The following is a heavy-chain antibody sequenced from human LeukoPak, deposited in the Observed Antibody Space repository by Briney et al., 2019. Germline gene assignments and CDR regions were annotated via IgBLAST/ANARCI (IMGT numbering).Heavy chain of an antibody. CDR3: AKDRGIFTRYYYAMDV. CDR1: GITFSSAE. V-gene: IGHV3-48*03. J-gene: IGHJ6*02. CDR2: ISSSGTTI. D-gene: IGHD6-13*01. Sequence: GGSLRLSCVASGITFSSAEMNWVRQAPGKGLEWISYISSSGTTIHYADSVKGRFTVSRDNGEHSLYLKMTSLRAEDTAVYYCAKDRGIFTRYYYAMDVWGQGTTVTVSS.